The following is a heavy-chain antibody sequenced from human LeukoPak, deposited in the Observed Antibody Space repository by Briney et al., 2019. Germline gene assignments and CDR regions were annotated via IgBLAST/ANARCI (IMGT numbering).Heavy chain of an antibody. V-gene: IGHV3-48*01. Sequence: GGSLRLSCAASGFAFSTYSMNWVRQAPGKGLEWVSYISDSTSTIYYADSVKGRFTISRDNAKNSLYLQMNSLRAEDTAVYYCARGAGGWLQFLDYWGQGTLVTVSS. D-gene: IGHD5-24*01. CDR2: ISDSTSTI. CDR3: ARGAGGWLQFLDY. J-gene: IGHJ4*02. CDR1: GFAFSTYS.